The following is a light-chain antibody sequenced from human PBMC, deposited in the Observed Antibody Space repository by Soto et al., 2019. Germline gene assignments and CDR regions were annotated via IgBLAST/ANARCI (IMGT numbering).Light chain of an antibody. J-gene: IGKJ1*01. CDR2: GAS. CDR3: QQYNYWPT. CDR1: QSVSSN. Sequence: EIVMTQSPATLSVSPGERATLSCRASQSVSSNLAWYQQKPGQAPRLLIYGASTRATGIPARFSGSGSGTEFTLTITSLQSEDFAVDYCQQYNYWPTFGQGTKVEIK. V-gene: IGKV3-15*01.